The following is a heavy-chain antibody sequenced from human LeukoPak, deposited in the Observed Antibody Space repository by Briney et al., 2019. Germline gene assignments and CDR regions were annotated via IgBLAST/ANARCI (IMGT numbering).Heavy chain of an antibody. CDR1: GYTFTSYG. D-gene: IGHD6-19*01. CDR3: ARVGSSGWFYPTYYYYGMDV. Sequence: GASVKVSCKASGYTFTSYGISWVRQAPGQGLEWMGWISAYNGNTNYAQKLQGRVTMTTDTSTSTAYMELRSLRSDDTVVYYCARVGSSGWFYPTYYYYGMDVWGQGTTVTVSS. J-gene: IGHJ6*02. V-gene: IGHV1-18*01. CDR2: ISAYNGNT.